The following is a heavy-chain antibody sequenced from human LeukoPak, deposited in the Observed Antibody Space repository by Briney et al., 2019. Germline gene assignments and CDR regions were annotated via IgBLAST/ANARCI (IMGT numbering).Heavy chain of an antibody. V-gene: IGHV1-69-2*01. D-gene: IGHD2-2*01. J-gene: IGHJ4*02. CDR2: VDPEDGET. CDR3: ATDGGLSASLSFDY. Sequence: ASVKISCKVSGYTFTDCYMHWVQQAPGKGLEWMGLVDPEDGETIYAEKFQGRVTITADMSTDTAYMELSSLRSEDTAVYYCATDGGLSASLSFDYWGQGTLVTVSS. CDR1: GYTFTDCY.